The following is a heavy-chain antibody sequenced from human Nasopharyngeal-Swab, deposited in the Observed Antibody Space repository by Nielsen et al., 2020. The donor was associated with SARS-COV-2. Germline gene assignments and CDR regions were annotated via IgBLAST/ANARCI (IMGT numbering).Heavy chain of an antibody. CDR3: ANIYQPNTFDP. V-gene: IGHV1-18*04. J-gene: IGHJ5*02. D-gene: IGHD2-2*01. Sequence: ASVKVSCKASNYTSISYGFTWVRQAPGQGLQWMGWIGTYNGARSYAQSLQGRLTLTTDASTGTAYMELRTLRSDDTAVYFCANIYQPNTFDPWGQGTLVTVSS. CDR1: NYTSISYG. CDR2: IGTYNGAR.